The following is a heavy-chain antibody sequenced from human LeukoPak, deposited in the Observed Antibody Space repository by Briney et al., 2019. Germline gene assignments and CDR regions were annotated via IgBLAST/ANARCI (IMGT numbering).Heavy chain of an antibody. CDR1: GFTFSSYA. J-gene: IGHJ4*02. CDR3: AKGRGYGSTAFEY. V-gene: IGHV3-23*01. CDR2: ISGSGGST. D-gene: IGHD3-10*01. Sequence: GGSLRLSCAASGFTFSSYAMSWVRQAPGKGLGWVSGISGSGGSTYYADSVKGRFTISRDNSKNTLFLQVNSLRAEDTAVYYCAKGRGYGSTAFEYWGQGTLVTVSS.